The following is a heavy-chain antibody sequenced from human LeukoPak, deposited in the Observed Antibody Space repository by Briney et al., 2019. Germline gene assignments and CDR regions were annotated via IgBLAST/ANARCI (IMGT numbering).Heavy chain of an antibody. CDR3: ARHWGVGSRYFDF. D-gene: IGHD1-26*01. CDR2: MNWDGVRT. Sequence: PGESLRLSCAASGFTFDDYTMHWVRQVPGKGLEWVSLMNWDGVRTSYADSVKGRFTISRDNAKNSLYLQMNSLRAEDTALYYCARHWGVGSRYFDFWGQGTLVTVSS. V-gene: IGHV3-43*01. J-gene: IGHJ4*02. CDR1: GFTFDDYT.